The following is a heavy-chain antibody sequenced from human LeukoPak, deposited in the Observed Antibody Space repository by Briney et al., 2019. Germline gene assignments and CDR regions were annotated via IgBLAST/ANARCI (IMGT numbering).Heavy chain of an antibody. CDR2: IIPILGIA. D-gene: IGHD4-23*01. Sequence: GSSVKVSCKASGGTFSSYAISWVRQAPGQGLEWMGRIIPILGIANYAQKFQGRVTITAGKSTSTAYIELSSLRSEDTAVYYCAREGTTVENYYYGMDVWGQGTTVTVSS. CDR1: GGTFSSYA. CDR3: AREGTTVENYYYGMDV. J-gene: IGHJ6*02. V-gene: IGHV1-69*04.